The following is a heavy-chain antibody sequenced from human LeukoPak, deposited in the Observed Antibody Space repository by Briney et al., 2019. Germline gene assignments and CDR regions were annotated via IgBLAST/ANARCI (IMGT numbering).Heavy chain of an antibody. J-gene: IGHJ3*01. D-gene: IGHD2/OR15-2a*01. CDR1: GASVRSDH. CDR3: ARDLSVNAFDL. CDR2: MHGSGSP. Sequence: SETLSLTCTVSGASVRSDHWNWIRQLPGKGLEWIAYMHGSGSPNYNPSLASRLTLSVDATESLLSLKLTSVTAADTAVYFCARDLSVNAFDLWGQGTLVTVSS. V-gene: IGHV4-59*02.